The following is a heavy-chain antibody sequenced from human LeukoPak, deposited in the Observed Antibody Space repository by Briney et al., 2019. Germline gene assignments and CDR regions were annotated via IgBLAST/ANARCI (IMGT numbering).Heavy chain of an antibody. D-gene: IGHD3-22*01. CDR2: ISAYNGNT. CDR3: ARDGAYYYDSSGYTNFDY. V-gene: IGHV1-18*01. Sequence: GASVKVSCKASGYTFTSYGISWVRQAPGQGLEWMGWISAYNGNTNYTEKVQGRVTMTTDTSTSTAYMELRSLRSDDTAVYYCARDGAYYYDSSGYTNFDYWGQGTLVTVSS. J-gene: IGHJ4*02. CDR1: GYTFTSYG.